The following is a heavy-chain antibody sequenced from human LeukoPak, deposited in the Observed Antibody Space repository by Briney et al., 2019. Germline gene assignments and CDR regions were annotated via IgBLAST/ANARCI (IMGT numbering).Heavy chain of an antibody. D-gene: IGHD1-26*01. V-gene: IGHV1-18*01. CDR2: TCPYDETP. CDR3: AKLDPPITEGARGDALHV. Sequence: ASVKVSCKTSGYSFFTFGITWVPQGPGEGGQWMGWTCPYDETPTDEQEFQGRVTMTTDTSTATDYMEMTSLTSDDTAIYYCAKLDPPITEGARGDALHVWGQGTKVIVSS. J-gene: IGHJ3*01. CDR1: GYSFFTFG.